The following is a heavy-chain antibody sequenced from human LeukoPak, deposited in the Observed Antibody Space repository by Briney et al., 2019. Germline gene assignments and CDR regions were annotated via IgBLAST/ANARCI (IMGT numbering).Heavy chain of an antibody. D-gene: IGHD3-22*01. CDR2: MRPKKSDT. CDR3: AGGPPEDTSSGY. CDR1: ACSFSTYD. J-gene: IGHJ4*02. Sequence: ASVTVSCTASACSFSTYDINWVRQPPGQGLEWLGWMRPKKSDTGYARKFQDRVTLTWNISTDTAYMELNSLTPEDTAVYFCAGGPPEDTSSGYWGQGTLVTVS. V-gene: IGHV1-8*01.